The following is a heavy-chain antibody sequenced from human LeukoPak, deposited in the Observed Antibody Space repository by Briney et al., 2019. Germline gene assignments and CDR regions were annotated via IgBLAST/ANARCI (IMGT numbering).Heavy chain of an antibody. D-gene: IGHD3-3*02. J-gene: IGHJ3*01. Sequence: SVKVSCKASGGSFSDYPINWVREAPVQELVWLGGISPKYSASNYAQAFQGRVAITADESTNKVYREMTGLRADDTAVYYCVRPDRIFGVPAAFDAWGQGTLVAVSS. CDR2: ISPKYSAS. CDR3: VRPDRIFGVPAAFDA. V-gene: IGHV1-69*13. CDR1: GGSFSDYP.